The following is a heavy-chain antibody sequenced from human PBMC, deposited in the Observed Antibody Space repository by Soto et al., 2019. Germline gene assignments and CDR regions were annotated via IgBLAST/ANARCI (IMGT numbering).Heavy chain of an antibody. D-gene: IGHD6-19*01. CDR3: ARDLGWAFDS. J-gene: IGHJ4*02. V-gene: IGHV3-48*02. CDR2: ISGGGRPI. CDR1: GFTFSTFS. Sequence: EVQVVESGGGLVQPGGSLRLSCAASGFTFSTFSMNWVRQAPGRGLEWISYISGGGRPISYADSVKGRFTISRDNAKNSLYLQMDSLTDEDTAVYYCARDLGWAFDSWGQGTLVTVSS.